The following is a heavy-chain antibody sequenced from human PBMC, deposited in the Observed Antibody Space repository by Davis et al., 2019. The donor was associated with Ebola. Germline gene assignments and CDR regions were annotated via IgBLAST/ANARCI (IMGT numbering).Heavy chain of an antibody. CDR2: IYYSGST. V-gene: IGHV4-59*01. CDR3: ARALGTYDFWSGYPSVVWFDP. CDR1: GGSISSYY. Sequence: MPSETLSLTCTVSGGSISSYYWGWIRQPPGKGLEWIGYIYYSGSTNYNPSLKSRVTISVDTSKNQFSLKLSSVTAADTAVYYCARALGTYDFWSGYPSVVWFDPWGQGTLVTVSS. D-gene: IGHD3-3*01. J-gene: IGHJ5*02.